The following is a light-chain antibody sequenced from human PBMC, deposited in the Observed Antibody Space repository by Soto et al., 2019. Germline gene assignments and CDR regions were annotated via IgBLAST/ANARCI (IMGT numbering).Light chain of an antibody. CDR2: GAS. CDR3: PQCGGSPPT. J-gene: IGKJ1*01. V-gene: IGKV3-20*01. Sequence: DIVLTQSPGPLSSSPGERATLSCRASQSVSSNYLAWYQRKPGQAPRLLIYGASNRATDIPYRFIGSGSGTDFALALTSLEPDDFAMYYCPQCGGSPPTCGRGTKVDIK. CDR1: QSVSSNY.